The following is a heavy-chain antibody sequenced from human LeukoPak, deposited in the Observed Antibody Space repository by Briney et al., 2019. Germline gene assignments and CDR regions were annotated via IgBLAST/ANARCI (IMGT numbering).Heavy chain of an antibody. V-gene: IGHV4-59*08. CDR2: IYYSGST. D-gene: IGHD5-12*01. CDR3: ARRNIVATGHYYYYGMDV. J-gene: IGHJ6*02. Sequence: PSETLSLTCTVSGGSISSYYWSWIRQPPGKGLEWIGYIYYSGSTNYNPSLKSRVTISVDTSKNQFSLKLSSVTAADTAVYYCARRNIVATGHYYYYGMDVWGQGTTVTVSS. CDR1: GGSISSYY.